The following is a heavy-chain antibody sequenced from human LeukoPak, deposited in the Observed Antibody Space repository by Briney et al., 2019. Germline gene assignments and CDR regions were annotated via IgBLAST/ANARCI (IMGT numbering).Heavy chain of an antibody. CDR3: ARSNSKSGAI. J-gene: IGHJ3*02. V-gene: IGHV4-61*02. D-gene: IGHD4-11*01. CDR1: GGSISSGSYY. CDR2: IYTSGST. Sequence: SQTLSLTCTVSGGSISSGSYYWSWIRQPAGKGLEWIGRIYTSGSTNYNPSLKSRVTISVDTSKNQFSLKLNSVTAADTAVYYCARSNSKSGAIWGQGTMVTVSS.